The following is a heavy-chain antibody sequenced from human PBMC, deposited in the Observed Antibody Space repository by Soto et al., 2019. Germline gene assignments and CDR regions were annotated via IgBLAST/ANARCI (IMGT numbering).Heavy chain of an antibody. J-gene: IGHJ4*02. V-gene: IGHV3-30*18. CDR3: ANTRDRTYYYGSGSSTSN. D-gene: IGHD3-10*01. CDR1: GFTFSSYG. CDR2: ISYDGSNK. Sequence: GGSLRLSCAASGFTFSSYGMHWVRQAPGKGLEWVAVISYDGSNKYYADSVKGRFTISRDNSKNTLYLQMNSLRAEDTAVYYCANTRDRTYYYGSGSSTSNWGQGTLVTVSS.